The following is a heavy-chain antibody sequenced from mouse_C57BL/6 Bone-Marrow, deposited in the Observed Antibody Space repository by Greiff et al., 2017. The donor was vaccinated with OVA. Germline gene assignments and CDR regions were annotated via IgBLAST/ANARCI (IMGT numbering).Heavy chain of an antibody. CDR3: ARDSYYYGSSYGFAY. CDR1: GYTFTSYW. D-gene: IGHD1-1*01. J-gene: IGHJ3*01. Sequence: QVQLQQSGTELVKPGASVKLSCKASGYTFTSYWMHWVKQRPGQGLEWIGNINPSNGGTNYNEKFKSKATLTVDKSSSTAYMQLSSLTSEDSAVYYCARDSYYYGSSYGFAYWGQGTLITVSA. CDR2: INPSNGGT. V-gene: IGHV1-53*01.